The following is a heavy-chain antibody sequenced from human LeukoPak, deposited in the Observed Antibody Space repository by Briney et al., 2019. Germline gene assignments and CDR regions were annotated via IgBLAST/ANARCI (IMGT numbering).Heavy chain of an antibody. CDR2: VYHTGNT. Sequence: SEILSLTCTVSGGSISSSYWSWLRQPPGKGLEWIGYVYHTGNTNYNPSLKSRVTISIDTSKNQFSLKLNSVTAADTAVYYCARAGDWNDVIDFWGQGTLVTVS. D-gene: IGHD1-1*01. CDR3: ARAGDWNDVIDF. V-gene: IGHV4-59*01. CDR1: GGSISSSY. J-gene: IGHJ4*02.